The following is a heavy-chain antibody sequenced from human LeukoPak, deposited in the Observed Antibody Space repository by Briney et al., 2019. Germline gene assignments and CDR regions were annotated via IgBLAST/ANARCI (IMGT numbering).Heavy chain of an antibody. D-gene: IGHD3-10*01. CDR1: GFTFSAYP. J-gene: IGHJ3*02. Sequence: GGSLRLSCTASGFTFSAYPMSWVRQAPGKRLEWVSAISPDNTYYADSVKGRLTISRDDSKNTVYLQMNSPRAEDTARYYCVKEHVDRAFTRSFEIWGQGTVVTVSS. CDR2: ISPDNT. CDR3: VKEHVDRAFTRSFEI. V-gene: IGHV3-23*01.